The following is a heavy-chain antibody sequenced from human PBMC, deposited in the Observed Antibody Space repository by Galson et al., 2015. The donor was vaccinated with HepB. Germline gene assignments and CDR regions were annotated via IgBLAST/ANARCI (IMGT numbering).Heavy chain of an antibody. V-gene: IGHV3-23*01. CDR2: ISGSGGST. D-gene: IGHD3-3*01. CDR3: AKDQGDYDFWSGYYTPPDY. CDR1: GFTFSSYA. J-gene: IGHJ4*02. Sequence: SLRLSCAASGFTFSSYAMSWVRQAPGKGLEWVSAISGSGGSTYYADSVKGRFTISRDNSKNTLYLQMNSLRAEDTAEYYCAKDQGDYDFWSGYYTPPDYWGQGTLVTVSS.